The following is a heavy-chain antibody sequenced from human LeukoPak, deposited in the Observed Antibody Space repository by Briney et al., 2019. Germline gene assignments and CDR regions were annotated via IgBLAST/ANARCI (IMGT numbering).Heavy chain of an antibody. J-gene: IGHJ6*03. CDR3: ARSRDGNNYYDYYFYYMDV. CDR2: IIPIFQTT. V-gene: IGHV1-69*06. Sequence: SVKVSCKASGDTFSGHGIIWVRQAPGQGLEWLGGIIPIFQTTNYAQKFQGRVTITADTSTLTAYMELTSLTSEDTAVYYCARSRDGNNYYDYYFYYMDVRGKGTTVTVSS. D-gene: IGHD5-24*01. CDR1: GDTFSGHG.